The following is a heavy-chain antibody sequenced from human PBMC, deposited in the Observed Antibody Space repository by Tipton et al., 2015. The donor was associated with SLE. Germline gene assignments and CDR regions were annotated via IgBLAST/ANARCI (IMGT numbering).Heavy chain of an antibody. Sequence: QSGAEVKKPGASVKVSCKASGYTFTSYGISWVRQAPGQGLEWMGWISAYNGNTNYAQKLQGRVTMTTATSTSTAYMELRSLRSDVPAVNFCAKGRTALGPYLSERTLITVA. CDR3: AKGRTALGPY. D-gene: IGHD5-18*01. CDR2: ISAYNGNT. V-gene: IGHV1-18*01. CDR1: GYTFTSYG. J-gene: IGHJ4*02.